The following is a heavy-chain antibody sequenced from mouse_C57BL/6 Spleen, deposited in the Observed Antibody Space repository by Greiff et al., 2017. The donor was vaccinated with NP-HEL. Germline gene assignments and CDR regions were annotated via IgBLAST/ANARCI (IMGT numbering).Heavy chain of an antibody. Sequence: EVQLVESGPELVKPGASVKISCKASGYSFTDYNMNWVKQSNGKSLEWIGVINPNYGTTSYNQKFKGKATLTVDQSSSTAYMQLNSLTSEDSAVYYCESPHYYGSSPAWFAYWGQGTLVTVSA. CDR1: GYSFTDYN. CDR2: INPNYGTT. V-gene: IGHV1-39*01. D-gene: IGHD1-1*01. CDR3: ESPHYYGSSPAWFAY. J-gene: IGHJ3*01.